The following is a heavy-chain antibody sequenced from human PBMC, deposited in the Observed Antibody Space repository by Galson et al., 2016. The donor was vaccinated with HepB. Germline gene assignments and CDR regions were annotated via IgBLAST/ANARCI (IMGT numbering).Heavy chain of an antibody. Sequence: TLSLTCTVSGGSISSGGYSWSWIRQHPGKGLEWIGYIYYSGSTYYNPSLKSRVTISVDTSKNQSSLKLSSVTAADTAVYYCAREVLRVGATSYFDYWGQGTLVTVSS. CDR2: IYYSGST. V-gene: IGHV4-31*03. J-gene: IGHJ4*02. CDR1: GGSISSGGYS. CDR3: AREVLRVGATSYFDY. D-gene: IGHD1-26*01.